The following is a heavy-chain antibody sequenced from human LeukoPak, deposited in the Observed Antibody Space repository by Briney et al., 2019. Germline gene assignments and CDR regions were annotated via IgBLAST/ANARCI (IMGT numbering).Heavy chain of an antibody. CDR1: GGSISSYY. Sequence: PSETLSLTCTVSGGSISSYYWSWIRQPPGKGLEWIGYIYYSGSTNFNPSLKSRVTISVDTSKNQFSLKLSSVTAADTAVYYCARGGSGSYTAYYYGMDVWGQGTTVTVSS. V-gene: IGHV4-59*01. D-gene: IGHD1-26*01. CDR3: ARGGSGSYTAYYYGMDV. CDR2: IYYSGST. J-gene: IGHJ6*02.